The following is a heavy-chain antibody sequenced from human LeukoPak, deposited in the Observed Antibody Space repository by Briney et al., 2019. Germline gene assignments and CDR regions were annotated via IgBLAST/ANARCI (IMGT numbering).Heavy chain of an antibody. J-gene: IGHJ4*02. V-gene: IGHV1-18*01. CDR3: ARIAHDYGDSDFDY. Sequence: ASVKVSCTASGYTFTSYGISWVRQAPGQGLEWMGWISAYNGNTNYAQKLQGRVTMTTDTSTSTADMELRSLRSDDTAVYYCARIAHDYGDSDFDYWGQGTLVTVSS. CDR1: GYTFTSYG. CDR2: ISAYNGNT. D-gene: IGHD4-17*01.